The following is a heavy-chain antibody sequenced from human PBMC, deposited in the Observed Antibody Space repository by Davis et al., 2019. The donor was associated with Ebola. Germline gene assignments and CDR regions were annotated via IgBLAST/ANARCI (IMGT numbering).Heavy chain of an antibody. D-gene: IGHD5-18*01. V-gene: IGHV3-7*03. J-gene: IGHJ5*02. CDR1: GFTFSNYW. CDR3: ARARYSYGPNRFDP. CDR2: IEQDGSEK. Sequence: GESLKISCAASGFTFSNYWMSWVRQAPGKGLEWVANIEQDGSEKYYVDSLKGRFTISRDNAKNSVYLQMNSLRAEDTAVYYCARARYSYGPNRFDPWGQGTLVTVSS.